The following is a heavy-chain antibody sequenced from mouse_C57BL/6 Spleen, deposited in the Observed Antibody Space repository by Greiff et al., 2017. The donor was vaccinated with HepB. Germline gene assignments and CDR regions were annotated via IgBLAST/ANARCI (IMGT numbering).Heavy chain of an antibody. CDR1: GYTFTDYN. V-gene: IGHV1-18*01. J-gene: IGHJ3*01. D-gene: IGHD1-1*01. CDR3: ARHYGSSYLFAY. Sequence: EVQVVESGPELVKPGASVKIPCKASGYTFTDYNMDWVKQSHGKSLEWIGDINPNNGGTIYNQKFKGKATLTVDKSSSTAYMELRSLTSEDTAVYYCARHYGSSYLFAYWGQGTLGTVSA. CDR2: INPNNGGT.